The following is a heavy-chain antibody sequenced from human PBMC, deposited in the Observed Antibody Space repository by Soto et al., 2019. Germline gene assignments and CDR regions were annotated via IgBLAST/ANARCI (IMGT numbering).Heavy chain of an antibody. V-gene: IGHV3-23*01. CDR2: ISGSGGST. CDR1: GFTFSSYA. CDR3: AKQDYDFGSGYLSYYFYY. J-gene: IGHJ4*02. D-gene: IGHD3-3*01. Sequence: EVQLLASGGGLVQPGGSLRLSCAASGFTFSSYAMSWVRQAPGKGLEWVSAISGSGGSTYYANSVKGRFTISSDNSKNTLYLQMNCLRAEDTAVYYCAKQDYDFGSGYLSYYFYYWGQGTLVTVSS.